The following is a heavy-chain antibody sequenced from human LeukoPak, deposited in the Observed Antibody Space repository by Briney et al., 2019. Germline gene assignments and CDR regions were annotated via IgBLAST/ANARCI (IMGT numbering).Heavy chain of an antibody. Sequence: GESLKISCKGSGYTFTKYWNGWVRQMPGKGLEWMGTIYPGDSDTRYSPSFQGQVSISADKPISTAYLQWSSLKASDTAMYYCARRAHYCSGGTCYSGEVDYWGQGTLVTVSS. D-gene: IGHD2-15*01. CDR1: GYTFTKYW. CDR3: ARRAHYCSGGTCYSGEVDY. V-gene: IGHV5-51*01. CDR2: IYPGDSDT. J-gene: IGHJ4*02.